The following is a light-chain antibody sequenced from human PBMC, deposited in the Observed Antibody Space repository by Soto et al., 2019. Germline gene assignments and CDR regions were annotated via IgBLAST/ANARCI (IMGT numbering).Light chain of an antibody. CDR3: QQANSFPIT. V-gene: IGKV1D-12*01. Sequence: DIQMTQSPSSVSASVGDKVTITCRATQGINNWLAWYQQKSGKAPKLLIYAASSLQSGVPSRFSGSGSGTDFTLTISSLQPEHFATYYCQQANSFPITFGQGTRLELK. J-gene: IGKJ5*01. CDR2: AAS. CDR1: QGINNW.